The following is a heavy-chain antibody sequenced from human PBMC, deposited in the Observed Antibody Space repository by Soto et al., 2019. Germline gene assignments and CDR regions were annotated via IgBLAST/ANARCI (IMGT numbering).Heavy chain of an antibody. J-gene: IGHJ4*02. V-gene: IGHV4-31*03. CDR1: GGSSLNGGLY. Sequence: PXPTLSLPCTASGGSSLNGGLYWTWIRQHPGKGLEWIGRIFFSGNTHYNPALKSRLTFSLDTAKNQFSLKLTSVTAADTAIYYCARDNYGGMLDLWGPGTLVSVSS. D-gene: IGHD4-17*01. CDR2: IFFSGNT. CDR3: ARDNYGGMLDL.